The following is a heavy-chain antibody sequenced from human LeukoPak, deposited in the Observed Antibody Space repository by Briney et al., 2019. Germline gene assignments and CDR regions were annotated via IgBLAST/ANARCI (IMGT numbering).Heavy chain of an antibody. CDR1: GFTFSSYG. V-gene: IGHV3-30*03. CDR2: ISYDGSNK. J-gene: IGHJ4*02. Sequence: GGSLRLSCAASGFTFSSYGMHWVRQAPGKGLEWVAVISYDGSNKYYADSVKGRFTISRDNSKNTLYLQMNSLRAEDTAVYYCARVWFGELSLDYWGQGTLVTVSS. CDR3: ARVWFGELSLDY. D-gene: IGHD3-10*01.